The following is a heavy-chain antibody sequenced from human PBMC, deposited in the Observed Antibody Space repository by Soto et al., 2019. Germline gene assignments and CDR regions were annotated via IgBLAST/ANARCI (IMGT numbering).Heavy chain of an antibody. CDR1: GFTFSSYG. J-gene: IGHJ4*02. V-gene: IGHV3-33*01. D-gene: IGHD3-16*02. Sequence: PGGSLRLSCAASGFTFSSYGMHWVRQAPGKGLEWVAVIWYDGSNKYYADSVKGRFTISRDNSKNTLYLQMNSLRAEDTAVYYCARDYYVWGSYRYFDYWGQGTLVTVSS. CDR2: IWYDGSNK. CDR3: ARDYYVWGSYRYFDY.